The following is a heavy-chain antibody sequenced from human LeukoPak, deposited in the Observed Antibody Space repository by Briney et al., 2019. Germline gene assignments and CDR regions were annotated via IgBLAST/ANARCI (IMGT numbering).Heavy chain of an antibody. CDR3: ARDYWWNYDY. CDR2: ISKDGSGK. V-gene: IGHV3-30-3*01. Sequence: GRSLRLSCAASGFTFSDYAMHWFRQAPGKGLEWVAVISKDGSGKYYPGSVRGRFTISRDNSKNTIYLQMDSLRAEDTAIYYCARDYWWNYDYWGQGTLVTVSS. CDR1: GFTFSDYA. D-gene: IGHD1-7*01. J-gene: IGHJ4*02.